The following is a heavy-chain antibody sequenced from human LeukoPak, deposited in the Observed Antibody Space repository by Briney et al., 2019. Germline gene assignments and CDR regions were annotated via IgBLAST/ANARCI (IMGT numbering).Heavy chain of an antibody. J-gene: IGHJ4*02. CDR1: GGSISSDSYY. V-gene: IGHV4-61*02. Sequence: PSETLSLTCTVSGGSISSDSYYWTWIRQPAGKGLEWLGRVYTSGSTDFNPSLKSRVSISLDTSKNQFSLKLSSVTAADTAVYYCARGYTYGHGAMFDYWGQGTLVTVSP. D-gene: IGHD5-18*01. CDR3: ARGYTYGHGAMFDY. CDR2: VYTSGST.